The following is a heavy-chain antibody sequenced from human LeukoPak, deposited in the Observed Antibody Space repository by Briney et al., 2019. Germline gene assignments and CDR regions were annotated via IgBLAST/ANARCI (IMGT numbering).Heavy chain of an antibody. Sequence: GGSLRLSCAASGFTVSSNYMSWVRQAPGKGLEWVSVIYSGGSTYYADSVKGRFTISRDNSKNTLYLQMNSLRAEDTAVYYCAREPVLDGGVDYWGQGTLVTVSS. CDR3: AREPVLDGGVDY. V-gene: IGHV3-66*01. D-gene: IGHD5-24*01. CDR2: IYSGGST. CDR1: GFTVSSNY. J-gene: IGHJ4*02.